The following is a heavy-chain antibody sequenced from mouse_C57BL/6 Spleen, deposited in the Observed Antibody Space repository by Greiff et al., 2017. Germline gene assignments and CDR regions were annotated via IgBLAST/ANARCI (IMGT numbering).Heavy chain of an antibody. Sequence: VQLQQSGPELVKPGASVKISCKASGYSFTDYNMNWVKQSNGKSLEWIGVINPNYGPTSSNQKFKGKATLTVDQSSSTAYMQLNSLTSEDSAVYYCARSGWLTTVVADYWGQGTTLTVSS. J-gene: IGHJ2*01. CDR2: INPNYGPT. V-gene: IGHV1-39*01. CDR3: ARSGWLTTVVADY. CDR1: GYSFTDYN. D-gene: IGHD1-1*01.